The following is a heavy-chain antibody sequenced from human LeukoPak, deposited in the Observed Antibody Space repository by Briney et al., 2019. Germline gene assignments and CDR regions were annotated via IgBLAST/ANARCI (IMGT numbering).Heavy chain of an antibody. CDR2: INPNSGGT. V-gene: IGHV1-2*02. CDR1: GYTFTGYY. Sequence: ASVKVSCKASGYTFTGYYTHWVRQAPGQGLEWMGWINPNSGGTNYAQKFQGRVTMTRDTSISTAYMELSRLRSDDTAVYYCARGGRVYGGNPKYYFDYWGQGTLVTVSS. D-gene: IGHD4-23*01. CDR3: ARGGRVYGGNPKYYFDY. J-gene: IGHJ4*02.